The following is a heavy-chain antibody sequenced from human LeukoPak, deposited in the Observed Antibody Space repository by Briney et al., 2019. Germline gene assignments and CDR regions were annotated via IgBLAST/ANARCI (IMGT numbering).Heavy chain of an antibody. CDR2: IYYRGTT. D-gene: IGHD5-12*01. Sequence: SETLSLTCTVSGDSIDSYYWSWIRQPPGKGLEWIGYIYYRGTTSYNPFLKSRVTIAVDTSKNQFSLKLNSVTAADTAVYYCARLPRYGGYDHFDYWGQGILVIVSS. V-gene: IGHV4-59*12. CDR3: ARLPRYGGYDHFDY. J-gene: IGHJ4*02. CDR1: GDSIDSYY.